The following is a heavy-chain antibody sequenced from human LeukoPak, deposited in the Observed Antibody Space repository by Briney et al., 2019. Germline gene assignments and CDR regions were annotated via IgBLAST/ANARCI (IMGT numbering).Heavy chain of an antibody. D-gene: IGHD2-15*01. J-gene: IGHJ5*02. CDR2: IVPILRLA. CDR3: ARVPQGGSNPNWFDP. CDR1: GDTFSDYA. V-gene: IGHV1-69*04. Sequence: SVRVSCKAAGDTFSDYAISWVRQAPGPGLEWMGRIVPILRLANYAQKFQGRVTITADKSTSTVYMELSSLRSEDTAVYYCARVPQGGSNPNWFDPWGQGTLVTVSS.